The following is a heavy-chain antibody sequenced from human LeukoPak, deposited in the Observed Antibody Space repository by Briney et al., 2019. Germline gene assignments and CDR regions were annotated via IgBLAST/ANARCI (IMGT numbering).Heavy chain of an antibody. CDR2: ISYDGSNK. J-gene: IGHJ4*02. V-gene: IGHV3-30*03. CDR1: GFTFSSYG. D-gene: IGHD6-19*01. Sequence: PGGSLRLSCAASGFTFSSYGMHWVRQAPGKGLEWVAVISYDGSNKYYADSVKGRFTISRDNSKNTLYLQMNSLRAEDTAVFYCARDGTGSNSGWYIHWGQGTLVTVSS. CDR3: ARDGTGSNSGWYIH.